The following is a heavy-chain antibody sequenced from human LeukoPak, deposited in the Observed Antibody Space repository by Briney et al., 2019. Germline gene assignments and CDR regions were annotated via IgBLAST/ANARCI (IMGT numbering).Heavy chain of an antibody. V-gene: IGHV4-4*02. CDR1: GGSISSSNW. D-gene: IGHD3-3*01. Sequence: PSETLSLTCAASGGSISSSNWWSWVRQPPGKGLEWIGEIYHSGSTNYNPSLKSRVTISVDKSKNQFSLKLSSVTAADTAVYYCARGRDYYDFWSGYYRNNWFDPWGQGTLVTVSS. CDR2: IYHSGST. CDR3: ARGRDYYDFWSGYYRNNWFDP. J-gene: IGHJ5*02.